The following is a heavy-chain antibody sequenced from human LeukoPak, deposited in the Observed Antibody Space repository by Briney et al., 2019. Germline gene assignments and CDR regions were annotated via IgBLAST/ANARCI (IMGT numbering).Heavy chain of an antibody. Sequence: SETLSLTCTVSGGSISSSSYYWGWIRQPPGKGLEWIGSIYYSGSTYYNPSLKSRVTISVDRSKNQFSLKLSSVTAADTAVYYCATLPSSAFDIWGQGTMVTVSS. CDR3: ATLPSSAFDI. V-gene: IGHV4-39*07. CDR2: IYYSGST. CDR1: GGSISSSSYY. J-gene: IGHJ3*02.